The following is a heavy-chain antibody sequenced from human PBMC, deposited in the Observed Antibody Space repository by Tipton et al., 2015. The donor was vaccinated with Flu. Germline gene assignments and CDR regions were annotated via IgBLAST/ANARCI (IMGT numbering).Heavy chain of an antibody. CDR3: ARDLWNDRRAYYYYGVDV. CDR1: GGSISTTIYY. J-gene: IGHJ6*02. CDR2: IYYSGTT. Sequence: TLSLTCTVSGGSISTTIYYWGWVRQPPGKGPEWIGSIYYSGTTYYNPSLKSSVTISIDSSKNQFSLDMTSLTAADTAVYYCARDLWNDRRAYYYYGVDVWGQGTTVTVPS. D-gene: IGHD1-1*01. V-gene: IGHV4-39*07.